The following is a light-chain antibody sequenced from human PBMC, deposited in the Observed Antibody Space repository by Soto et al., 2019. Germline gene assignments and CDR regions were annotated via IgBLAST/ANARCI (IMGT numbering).Light chain of an antibody. J-gene: IGLJ2*01. CDR3: SSYAGGVV. CDR1: SSNVGSYNL. V-gene: IGLV2-23*01. Sequence: QSALTQPASVSGSPGQSITISCIRTSSNVGSYNLVSWYQHPTGKAPKLIIYEASERPSGVYNRFSGSQSGHTASLTISGLQDEDEADYYCSSYAGGVVFGGGTKLTVL. CDR2: EAS.